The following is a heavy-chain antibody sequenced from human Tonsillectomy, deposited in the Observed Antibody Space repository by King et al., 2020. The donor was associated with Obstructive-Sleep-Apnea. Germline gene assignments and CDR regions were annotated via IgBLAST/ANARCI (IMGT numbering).Heavy chain of an antibody. CDR3: ANATVIPAAKSYAFDI. CDR2: MNPNSGNT. CDR1: GYTFSSYD. D-gene: IGHD2-2*01. J-gene: IGHJ3*02. V-gene: IGHV1-8*01. Sequence: VQLVESGAEVKKPGASVKVSCKASGYTFSSYDINWVRQATGQGLECMGWMNPNSGNTGYAQKFQGRVTMTRNTSISTGYMELSSLRSEDTDVYYCANATVIPAAKSYAFDIWGQGTMVTVSS.